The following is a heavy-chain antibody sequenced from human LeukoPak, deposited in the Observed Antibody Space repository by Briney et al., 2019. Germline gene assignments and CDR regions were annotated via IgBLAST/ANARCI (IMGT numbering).Heavy chain of an antibody. J-gene: IGHJ6*04. CDR3: AELGITMIGGV. Sequence: QPGGSLRLSCAASGFTFDDYGMHWVRQAPGKGLEWLSLITWDGVTTYYADSVQGRFTISRDNSKNSLYLQMNGLRAEDTAVYYCAELGITMIGGVWGKGTTVTISS. V-gene: IGHV3-43D*04. D-gene: IGHD3-10*02. CDR2: ITWDGVTT. CDR1: GFTFDDYG.